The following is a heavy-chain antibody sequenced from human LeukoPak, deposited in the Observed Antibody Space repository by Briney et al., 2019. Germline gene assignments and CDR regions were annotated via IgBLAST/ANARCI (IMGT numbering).Heavy chain of an antibody. V-gene: IGHV4-34*01. CDR3: ARGPTYDYDSSGYYD. CDR2: INHSGST. J-gene: IGHJ4*02. CDR1: GGSFSVYY. D-gene: IGHD3-22*01. Sequence: SETLSLTCAVYGGSFSVYYWSWIRQPPGKGLEWIGEINHSGSTNYNPSLKSRVTISVDTSKNQFSLKLSSVTAADTAVYYCARGPTYDYDSSGYYDWGQGTLVTVSS.